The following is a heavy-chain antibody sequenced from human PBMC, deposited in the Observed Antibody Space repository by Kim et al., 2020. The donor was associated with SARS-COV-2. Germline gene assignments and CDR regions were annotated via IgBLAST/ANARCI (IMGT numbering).Heavy chain of an antibody. J-gene: IGHJ4*02. CDR1: GGSISSSNDY. D-gene: IGHD3-22*01. CDR2: IFRSGDT. V-gene: IGHV4-39*01. CDR3: ARHYYDTSAYYPYYFDS. Sequence: SETLSLTCTVSGGSISSSNDYWGWIRQPPGKGLEWIASIFRSGDTYYKPSLRSRVTMSVDTSKNQFSLRLNSVTAADTAVYYCARHYYDTSAYYPYYFDSWGQGTLVTVSS.